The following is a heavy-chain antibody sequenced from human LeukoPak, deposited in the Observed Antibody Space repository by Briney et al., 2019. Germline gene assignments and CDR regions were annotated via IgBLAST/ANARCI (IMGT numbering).Heavy chain of an antibody. Sequence: SETLSLTCTVSGGSISSSSYYWGWIRQPPGKGLEWIGSIYYSGSTYYNPSLKSRVTISVDTSKNQFSLKLSSVTAADTAVYYCASPGYSSGWYSWYFDLWGRGTLVTVSS. J-gene: IGHJ2*01. CDR1: GGSISSSSYY. CDR3: ASPGYSSGWYSWYFDL. D-gene: IGHD6-13*01. V-gene: IGHV4-39*01. CDR2: IYYSGST.